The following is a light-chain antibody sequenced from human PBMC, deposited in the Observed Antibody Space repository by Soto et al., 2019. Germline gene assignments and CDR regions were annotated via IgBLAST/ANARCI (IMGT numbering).Light chain of an antibody. Sequence: QSALTQPASVSGSPGQSITISCAATSSDIGGYNYVSWYQKHPGKAPKLMIYEVSNRPSGVSNRFSGSKSGNTASLTISGLQAEDEADYYCSSHTISVTWVFGGGTKVTVL. J-gene: IGLJ2*01. CDR3: SSHTISVTWV. V-gene: IGLV2-14*01. CDR2: EVS. CDR1: SSDIGGYNY.